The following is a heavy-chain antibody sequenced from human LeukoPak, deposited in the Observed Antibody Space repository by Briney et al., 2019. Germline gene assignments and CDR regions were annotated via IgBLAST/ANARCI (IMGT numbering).Heavy chain of an antibody. D-gene: IGHD4-23*01. CDR1: GFTLTYYA. CDR2: TSYDGNKK. CDR3: ARSSYDYGGIEGPFDY. V-gene: IGHV3-30*15. Sequence: PGRSLRLSCAASGFTLTYYAMHWVRQAPGKGLEWVAVTSYDGNKKYYADSVKGRFTISRDSSKNTLYLQMSSLRAEDTAVYYCARSSYDYGGIEGPFDYWGQRTLVTVSS. J-gene: IGHJ4*02.